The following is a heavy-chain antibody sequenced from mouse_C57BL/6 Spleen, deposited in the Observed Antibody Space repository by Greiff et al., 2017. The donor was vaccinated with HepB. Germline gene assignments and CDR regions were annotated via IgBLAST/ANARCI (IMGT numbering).Heavy chain of an antibody. V-gene: IGHV1-19*01. CDR3: ARQDYDERYFDV. CDR2: INPYNGGT. D-gene: IGHD2-4*01. Sequence: VQLQQSGPVLVKPGASVKMSCKASGYTFTDYYMNWVKQSHGKSLEWIGVINPYNGGTSYNQKFKGKATLTVDKSSSTAYMELNSLTSEDSAVYYCARQDYDERYFDVWGTGTTVTVSS. CDR1: GYTFTDYY. J-gene: IGHJ1*03.